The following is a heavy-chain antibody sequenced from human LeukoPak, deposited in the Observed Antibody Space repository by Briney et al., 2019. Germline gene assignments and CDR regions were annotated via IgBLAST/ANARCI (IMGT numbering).Heavy chain of an antibody. V-gene: IGHV5-51*01. CDR1: GYSFTSYW. J-gene: IGHJ4*02. CDR2: IFPLDSDT. CDR3: ATLNSGPVDY. D-gene: IGHD1-26*01. Sequence: GESLKISCKGSGYSFTSYWIGWVRQMPGVGLQWMGIIFPLDSDTRYSPSFQGQVTISADKSINTAYLQWSSLKASDTAMYYCATLNSGPVDYWGQGTLVTVSS.